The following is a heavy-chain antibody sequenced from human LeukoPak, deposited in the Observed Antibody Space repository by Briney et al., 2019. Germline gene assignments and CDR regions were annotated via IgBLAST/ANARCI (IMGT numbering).Heavy chain of an antibody. V-gene: IGHV4-59*01. CDR3: ARSMRTTMFIDY. CDR2: IYYSGNT. D-gene: IGHD3-10*02. J-gene: IGHJ4*02. Sequence: PSETLSLTCTVSGGSISPYYWSWIRQPPGKGLEWLGYIYYSGNTDYNPSLKSRVAISVDTSKNQFSLKLSSVTAADTAVYYCARSMRTTMFIDYWGQGTLVTVSS. CDR1: GGSISPYY.